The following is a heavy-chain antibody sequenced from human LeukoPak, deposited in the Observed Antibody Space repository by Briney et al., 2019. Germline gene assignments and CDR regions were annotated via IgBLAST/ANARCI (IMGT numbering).Heavy chain of an antibody. CDR3: ARDYYDSSGCYSVPLY. CDR2: ISGSGGST. Sequence: GGSLRLSCAASGFTFSSYAMSWVRQAPGKGLEWVSAISGSGGSTYYADSVKGRFTISRDNAKNSLYLQMNSLRAEDTAVYYCARDYYDSSGCYSVPLYWGQGTLVTVSS. J-gene: IGHJ4*02. V-gene: IGHV3-23*01. CDR1: GFTFSSYA. D-gene: IGHD3-22*01.